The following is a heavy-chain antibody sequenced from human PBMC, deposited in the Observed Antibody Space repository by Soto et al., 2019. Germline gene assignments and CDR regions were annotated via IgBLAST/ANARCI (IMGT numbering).Heavy chain of an antibody. J-gene: IGHJ6*02. V-gene: IGHV4-31*03. CDR3: ERDSGPDGELGMDV. CDR1: GGSISGGGYY. Sequence: SETLSLTCTVPGGSISGGGYYWSWIRQHPGKGLEWIGYIYYSGSTYYNPSLKSRVTISVDTSKNQFSLKLSSVTAADTAVYYCERDSGPDGELGMDVWGQGTTVTVSS. D-gene: IGHD3-10*01. CDR2: IYYSGST.